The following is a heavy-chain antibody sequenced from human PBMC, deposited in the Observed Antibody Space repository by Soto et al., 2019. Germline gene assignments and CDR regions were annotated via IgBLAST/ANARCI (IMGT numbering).Heavy chain of an antibody. V-gene: IGHV3-23*01. CDR2: ISGSGGST. D-gene: IGHD2-2*01. CDR3: AKGGVPAAILGSWFDP. J-gene: IGHJ5*02. Sequence: GGSLRLSCAASGFTFSSYAMSWVRQAPGKGLEWVSAISGSGGSTYYADSVKGRFTISRDNSKNTLYLQMNSLRAEDTAVYYCAKGGVPAAILGSWFDPWGQGTLVTVSS. CDR1: GFTFSSYA.